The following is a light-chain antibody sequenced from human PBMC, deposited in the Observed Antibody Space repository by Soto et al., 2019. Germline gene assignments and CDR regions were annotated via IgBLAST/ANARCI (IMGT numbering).Light chain of an antibody. CDR3: CSYAGSSTV. CDR1: SSDVGSYNL. J-gene: IGLJ1*01. CDR2: EVS. V-gene: IGLV2-23*02. Sequence: LTQPASVSGSPGQSITISCTGTSSDVGSYNLVSWYQQHPGKAPKLMICEVSKRPSGVSNRFSGSKSGNTASLTISRLQAEDEADYYCCSYAGSSTVFGTGTKVTVL.